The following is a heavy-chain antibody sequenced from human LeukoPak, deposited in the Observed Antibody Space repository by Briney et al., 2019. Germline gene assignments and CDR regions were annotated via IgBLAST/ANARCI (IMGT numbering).Heavy chain of an antibody. V-gene: IGHV4-4*07. D-gene: IGHD3-22*01. CDR1: GGSISSYY. CDR3: APPPYYYEANGYSVA. J-gene: IGHJ5*02. CDR2: IYTSGST. Sequence: SETLSLTCTVSGGSISSYYWSWIRQPAGKGLEWIGRIYTSGSTNYNPSLTSRVTISVDPSKNQFSLNLSSVTAADTAVYYCAPPPYYYEANGYSVAWGQGTLVTVSS.